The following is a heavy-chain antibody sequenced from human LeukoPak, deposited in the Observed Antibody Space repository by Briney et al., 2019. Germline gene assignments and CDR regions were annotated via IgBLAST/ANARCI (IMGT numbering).Heavy chain of an antibody. V-gene: IGHV4-59*01. CDR2: IYYSGST. CDR1: GGSISSYY. CDR3: ARTLSSGWTYYYYYGMDV. Sequence: PSETLSLTCTVSGGSISSYYWSWIRQPPGKGLEWIGYIYYSGSTNYSPSLKSRVTISVDTSKNQFSLKLSSVTAADTAVYYCARTLSSGWTYYYYYGMDVWGQGTTVTVSS. D-gene: IGHD6-19*01. J-gene: IGHJ6*02.